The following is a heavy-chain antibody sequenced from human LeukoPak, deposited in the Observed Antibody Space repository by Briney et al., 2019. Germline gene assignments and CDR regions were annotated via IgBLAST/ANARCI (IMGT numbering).Heavy chain of an antibody. CDR2: ISYDGSNK. J-gene: IGHJ3*02. CDR1: GFTFSSYG. V-gene: IGHV3-30*03. Sequence: GGSLRLSCAASGFTFSSYGMHWVRQAPGMGLEWVAVISYDGSNKYYADSVKGRFTISRGNSKNTLYLQMNSLRAEDTAVYYCASDGGYFSDDAFDIWGQGTMVTVSS. D-gene: IGHD5-12*01. CDR3: ASDGGYFSDDAFDI.